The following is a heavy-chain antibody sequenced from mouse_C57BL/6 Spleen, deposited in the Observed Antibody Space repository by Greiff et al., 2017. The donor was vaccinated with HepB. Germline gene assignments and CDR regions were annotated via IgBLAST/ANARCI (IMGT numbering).Heavy chain of an antibody. V-gene: IGHV1-85*01. J-gene: IGHJ2*01. Sequence: VQLQQSGPELVKPGASVKLSCKASGYTFTSYDINWVKQRPGQGLEWIGWIYPRDGSNKYNEKFKGKATLTVDTSSSTAYMELHSLTSEDSAVYFCARGGITTVVGDYWGQGTTLTVSS. CDR1: GYTFTSYD. CDR3: ARGGITTVVGDY. CDR2: IYPRDGSN. D-gene: IGHD1-1*01.